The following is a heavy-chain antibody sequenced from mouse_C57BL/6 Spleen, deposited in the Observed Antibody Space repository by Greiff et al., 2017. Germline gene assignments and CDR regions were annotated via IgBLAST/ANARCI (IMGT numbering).Heavy chain of an antibody. CDR2: IDPSDSYT. Sequence: QVQLQQPGAELVRPGTSVKLSCKASGYTFTSYWMHWVKQRPGQGLEWIGVIDPSDSYTNYNQKFKGKATLTVDTSSSTAYIQLSSLTSEYSAVYYCARGQLRLPFAYWGQGTLVTVSA. J-gene: IGHJ3*01. V-gene: IGHV1-59*01. CDR3: ARGQLRLPFAY. CDR1: GYTFTSYW. D-gene: IGHD3-2*02.